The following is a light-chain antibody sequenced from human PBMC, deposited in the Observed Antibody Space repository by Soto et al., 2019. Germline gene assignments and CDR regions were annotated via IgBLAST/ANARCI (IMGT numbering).Light chain of an antibody. Sequence: DVVMTHSPGARSVTPGQAASISCKSSQSLLHITGETFLFWYLQKPGQSPQLLIYEVSTRVSGVPDRFSGSGSGTDFTLEISRVETDDVGIYYCMQSTQLPPTFGQGTRLEIK. CDR1: QSLLHITGETF. CDR2: EVS. CDR3: MQSTQLPPT. V-gene: IGKV2D-29*02. J-gene: IGKJ5*01.